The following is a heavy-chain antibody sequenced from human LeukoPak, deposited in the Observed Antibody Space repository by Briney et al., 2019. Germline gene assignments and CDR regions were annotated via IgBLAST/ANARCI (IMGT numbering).Heavy chain of an antibody. J-gene: IGHJ3*02. D-gene: IGHD6-6*01. CDR1: GGSFSGYY. CDR2: INHSGST. V-gene: IGHV4-34*01. CDR3: ARGFSGSNAFDI. Sequence: SETLSLTCAVYGGSFSGYYWSWIRQPPGKGLEWIGEINHSGSTNYNPSLKSRVTISVDTSKNQFSLKLSSVTAADTAVYYCARGFSGSNAFDIWGQGTMVTVSS.